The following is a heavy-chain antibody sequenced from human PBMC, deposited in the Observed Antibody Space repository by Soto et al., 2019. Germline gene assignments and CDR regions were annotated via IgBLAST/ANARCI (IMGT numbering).Heavy chain of an antibody. Sequence: SESLSLTCDVYCVTFRGYYWSWFRQPPGRGLEWIGYIYYSGNTNYNPSLKSRVTISVDTSKNQFTLKLSSVTAADTAVYYCARVVGGRDGYNYWGQGTLVTVS. CDR3: ARVVGGRDGYNY. V-gene: IGHV4-59*01. J-gene: IGHJ4*02. CDR2: IYYSGNT. D-gene: IGHD5-12*01. CDR1: CVTFRGYY.